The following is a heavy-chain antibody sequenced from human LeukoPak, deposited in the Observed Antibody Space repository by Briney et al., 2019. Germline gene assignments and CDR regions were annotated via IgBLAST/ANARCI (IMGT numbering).Heavy chain of an antibody. V-gene: IGHV3-48*04. CDR2: ISSSGSTI. J-gene: IGHJ6*02. Sequence: GGSLRLSCAASGFTFSSYWMSWVRQAPGKGLEWVSYISSSGSTIYYADSVKGRFTISRDNAKNSLYLQMNSLRAEDTAVYYCARDVPYFYGMDVWGQGTTVTVSS. CDR3: ARDVPYFYGMDV. CDR1: GFTFSSYW.